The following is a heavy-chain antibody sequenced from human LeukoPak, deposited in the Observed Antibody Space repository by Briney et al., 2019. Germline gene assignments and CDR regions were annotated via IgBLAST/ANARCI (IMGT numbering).Heavy chain of an antibody. J-gene: IGHJ4*02. CDR2: IYYSGST. CDR1: AGSITGNY. Sequence: SETLSLTCTVSAGSITGNYWSWIRQPPGKGLEWIGYIYYSGSTSYHPSLKSRVTLSVDTSKNQFSLKLRSVTAADTAVYFCARAGTYDTIAYYYDYWGQGTLVTVSA. CDR3: ARAGTYDTIAYYYDY. V-gene: IGHV4-59*01. D-gene: IGHD3-22*01.